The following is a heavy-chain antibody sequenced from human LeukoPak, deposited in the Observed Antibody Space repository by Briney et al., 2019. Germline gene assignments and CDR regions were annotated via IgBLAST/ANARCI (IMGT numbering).Heavy chain of an antibody. V-gene: IGHV4-31*03. CDR2: IYYSGST. Sequence: PSETLSLTCTVSGGSISSGGYYWSWTRQHPGKGLEWIGYIYYSGSTYYNPSLKSRVTISVDTSKNHFSLKLSSVTAADTAVYYCARGDIAVAGPDAFDIWGQGTMITVSS. CDR3: ARGDIAVAGPDAFDI. D-gene: IGHD6-19*01. J-gene: IGHJ3*02. CDR1: GGSISSGGYY.